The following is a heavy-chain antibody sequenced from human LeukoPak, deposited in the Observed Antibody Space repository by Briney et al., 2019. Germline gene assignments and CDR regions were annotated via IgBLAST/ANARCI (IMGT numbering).Heavy chain of an antibody. CDR1: GFTLSSYA. V-gene: IGHV3-30-3*01. CDR3: ARDLYGDYTPLDY. D-gene: IGHD4-17*01. J-gene: IGHJ4*02. Sequence: GGSLRLSCAASGFTLSSYAMHWVRQAPGKGLEWVAVISYDGSNKYYADSVKGRFTISRDNSKNTLYLQMNSLRAEDTAVYYCARDLYGDYTPLDYWGQGTLVTVSS. CDR2: ISYDGSNK.